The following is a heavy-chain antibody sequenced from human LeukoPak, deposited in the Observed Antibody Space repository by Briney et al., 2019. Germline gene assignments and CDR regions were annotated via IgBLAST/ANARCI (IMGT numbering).Heavy chain of an antibody. J-gene: IGHJ5*02. CDR2: IYHSGST. CDR1: GYSISSGYY. D-gene: IGHD3-22*01. CDR3: AREYSGYYYYWFDP. Sequence: SETLSLTCAVSGYSISSGYYWGWIRQPPGKGLEWIGSIYHSGSTNYSPSLKSRVTMSVDTSKNQFSLKLSSVTAADTAVYYCAREYSGYYYYWFDPWGQGTLVTVSS. V-gene: IGHV4-38-2*02.